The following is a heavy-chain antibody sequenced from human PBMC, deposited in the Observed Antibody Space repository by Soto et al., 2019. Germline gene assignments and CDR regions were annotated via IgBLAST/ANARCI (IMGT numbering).Heavy chain of an antibody. D-gene: IGHD2-8*01. CDR2: IFYSGST. J-gene: IGHJ4*02. V-gene: IGHV4-4*02. CDR1: GGSLSSSSW. Sequence: SETLSLTCTVSGGSLSSSSWWSWVRQPPGKTLEWLGEIFYSGSTKYNPSLNSRVTISADQSKNDFSLRLSSVTAADTAVYYCVHHGGVPYYHDFWGQGMLVTVSS. CDR3: VHHGGVPYYHDF.